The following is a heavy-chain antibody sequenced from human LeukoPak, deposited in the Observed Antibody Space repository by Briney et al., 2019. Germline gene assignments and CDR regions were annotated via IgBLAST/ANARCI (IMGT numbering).Heavy chain of an antibody. J-gene: IGHJ4*02. CDR3: YSTTGYFDWLPLDY. D-gene: IGHD3-9*01. CDR1: GFTFTNAW. V-gene: IGHV3-15*01. CDR2: IKSKTDGGTR. Sequence: GGSLRLSCAASGFTFTNAWMSWVRQAPGKGLEWVGRIKSKTDGGTRDYAAPVKGRFTISRDDSKNTLYLQMNSLKTEDTAVYYCYSTTGYFDWLPLDYWGQGTLVTVSS.